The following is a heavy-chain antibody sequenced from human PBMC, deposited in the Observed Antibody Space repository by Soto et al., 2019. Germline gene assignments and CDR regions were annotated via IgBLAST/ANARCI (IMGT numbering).Heavy chain of an antibody. CDR3: GGGGGVGVAGSAAFDM. Sequence: QLHLVQSGAVVKKPGASVTVSCSASGYPVTAYYMHWVRQAPGRGLEWMGGINPATGAAKYTQTSQGRVTMTRDTSTSKVFMELSGLTSGATAVFSWGGGGGVGVAGSAAFDMWGQGTLVTVSS. J-gene: IGHJ3*02. CDR2: INPATGAA. D-gene: IGHD3-3*01. V-gene: IGHV1-2*02. CDR1: GYPVTAYY.